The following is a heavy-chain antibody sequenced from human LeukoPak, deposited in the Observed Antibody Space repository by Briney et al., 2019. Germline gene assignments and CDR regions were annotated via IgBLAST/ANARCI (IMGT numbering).Heavy chain of an antibody. D-gene: IGHD2-21*02. CDR3: AIPPGYCGNDCSFDH. V-gene: IGHV5-51*04. Sequence: GGSLKISCEGSGSRFINYWIGGVRQLPGKGLEGMGIIYPGDYETRYSPSFQGLLTISVDKPISTAYLQWSSLKASDTAMYYCAIPPGYCGNDCSFDHWGQGTLVTVSS. CDR2: IYPGDYET. J-gene: IGHJ4*02. CDR1: GSRFINYW.